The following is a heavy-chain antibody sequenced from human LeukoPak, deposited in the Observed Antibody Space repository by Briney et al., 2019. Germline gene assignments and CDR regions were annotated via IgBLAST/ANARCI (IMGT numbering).Heavy chain of an antibody. J-gene: IGHJ4*02. V-gene: IGHV1-2*02. D-gene: IGHD2-15*01. CDR2: INPNSGGT. CDR3: ARTLGYCSGGSRYPSYYFDY. Sequence: ASVKVSCKASGYTFTGYYMHWVRQAPGQGLEWMGWINPNSGGTNYAQKFQGRVTMTRDTSISTAYMELSRLRSDDTAVYYCARTLGYCSGGSRYPSYYFDYWGQGTLVTVSS. CDR1: GYTFTGYY.